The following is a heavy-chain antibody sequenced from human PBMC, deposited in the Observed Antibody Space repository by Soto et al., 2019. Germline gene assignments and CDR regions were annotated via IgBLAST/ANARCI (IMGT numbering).Heavy chain of an antibody. Sequence: ASVQVSFQASGYTFTDYYMHWVRQAPGQELAWMGWINPNSGGTNYAQKFQGRVTMTRDTSISTAYMELSGLRSDDTAVYYCARKLELRGSYYYYYDMDVWGQGTTVTVSS. CDR2: INPNSGGT. CDR1: GYTFTDYY. J-gene: IGHJ6*02. V-gene: IGHV1-2*02. D-gene: IGHD1-7*01. CDR3: ARKLELRGSYYYYYDMDV.